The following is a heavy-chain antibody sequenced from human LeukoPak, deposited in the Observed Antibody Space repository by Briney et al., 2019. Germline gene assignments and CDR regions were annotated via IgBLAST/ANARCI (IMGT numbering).Heavy chain of an antibody. Sequence: ASVSVSCTASGYSFTGYYIHWVRQAPGQGLEWMGRINPNSGGTNYAQKFQGRVTMTRDTSISTAYMELSRLRSDDTAVYYCARGGPYGDYFDYWGQGTLVTVSS. V-gene: IGHV1-2*02. CDR1: GYSFTGYY. CDR3: ARGGPYGDYFDY. J-gene: IGHJ4*02. CDR2: INPNSGGT. D-gene: IGHD4-17*01.